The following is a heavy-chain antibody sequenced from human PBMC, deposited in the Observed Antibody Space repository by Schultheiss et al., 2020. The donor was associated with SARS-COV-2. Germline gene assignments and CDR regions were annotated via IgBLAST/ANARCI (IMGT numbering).Heavy chain of an antibody. CDR2: IYSGGST. D-gene: IGHD3-22*01. CDR1: GFTVSSNY. J-gene: IGHJ4*02. V-gene: IGHV3-66*01. CDR3: ASYYDSSGYYANYDY. Sequence: GGSLRLSCAASGFTVSSNYMSWVRQAPGKGLEWVSVIYSGGSTYYADSVKGRFTISRDNSKNTLYLQMNSLRAEDTAVYYCASYYDSSGYYANYDYWGQGTLVTVSS.